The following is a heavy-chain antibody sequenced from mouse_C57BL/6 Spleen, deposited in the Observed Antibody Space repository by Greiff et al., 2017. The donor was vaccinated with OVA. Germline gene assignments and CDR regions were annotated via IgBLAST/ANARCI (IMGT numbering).Heavy chain of an antibody. Sequence: VQLQQSGPELVKPGASVKISCKASGYAFSSSWMNWVKQRPGKGLEWIGRIYPGDGDTNYNGKFKGKATLTAYQSSSTAYMQLRSLTSEDSAVYFCARGGDYSNYNYWGQGTTLTVSS. D-gene: IGHD2-5*01. CDR2: IYPGDGDT. CDR3: ARGGDYSNYNY. J-gene: IGHJ2*01. CDR1: GYAFSSSW. V-gene: IGHV1-82*01.